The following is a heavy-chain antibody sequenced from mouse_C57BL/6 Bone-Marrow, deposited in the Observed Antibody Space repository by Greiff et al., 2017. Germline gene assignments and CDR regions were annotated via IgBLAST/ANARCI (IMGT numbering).Heavy chain of an antibody. V-gene: IGHV1-15*01. Sequence: QVQLQQSGAELVRPGASVTLSCKASGYTFTDYEMHWVKQTPVHGLEWIGAIDPETGGTAYNQKFKGKAILTADKSSSTAYMELRSLTSEDSAVYYCARWYGIVTTWGYWGQGTTLTVSS. CDR2: IDPETGGT. CDR3: ARWYGIVTTWGY. CDR1: GYTFTDYE. J-gene: IGHJ2*01. D-gene: IGHD2-5*01.